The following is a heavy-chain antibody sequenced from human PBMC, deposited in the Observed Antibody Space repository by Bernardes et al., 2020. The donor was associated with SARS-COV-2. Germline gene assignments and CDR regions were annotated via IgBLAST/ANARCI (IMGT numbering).Heavy chain of an antibody. Sequence: SETLSLTCTVSGASISSFYWSWIRQPAGKGLEWIGRLYTSGSTKYNPSLKSRLTMSVDTSKNQFSLRLSAVTAADTAVYYCARDGPGGDIVVVPAAWFDPWGQGTLVTVSS. V-gene: IGHV4-4*07. J-gene: IGHJ5*02. CDR2: LYTSGST. CDR3: ARDGPGGDIVVVPAAWFDP. CDR1: GASISSFY. D-gene: IGHD2-2*01.